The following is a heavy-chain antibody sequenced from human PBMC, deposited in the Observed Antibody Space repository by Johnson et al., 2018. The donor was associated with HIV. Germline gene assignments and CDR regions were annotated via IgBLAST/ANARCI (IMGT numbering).Heavy chain of an antibody. CDR3: ARQQLSRNVAFDI. J-gene: IGHJ3*02. V-gene: IGHV3-9*01. CDR1: GFTFDDYA. D-gene: IGHD6-13*01. Sequence: VQLVESGGGVVRPGGSLRLSCAASGFTFDDYAMHWVRQAPGKGLEWVSGISWTSGNIAYGDSVKGRFTIARDNAKNSLYLQMNSLRAEETAVYYCARQQLSRNVAFDIWGQGTMVTVSS. CDR2: ISWTSGNI.